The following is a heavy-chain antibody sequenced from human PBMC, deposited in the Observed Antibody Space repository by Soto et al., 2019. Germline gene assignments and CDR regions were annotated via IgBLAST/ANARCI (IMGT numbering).Heavy chain of an antibody. CDR3: ARADYDILTGSYAVDV. Sequence: PSETLSLTCTVSGGSMGNYYWFWIRQFAGKELEWIGRVSSSGNTNDNPSLKSRATLSIDTSKNQFSLKLSSVTAADTAVYYCARADYDILTGSYAVDVWGQGTTVTVS. V-gene: IGHV4-4*07. J-gene: IGHJ6*02. CDR2: VSSSGNT. D-gene: IGHD3-9*01. CDR1: GGSMGNYY.